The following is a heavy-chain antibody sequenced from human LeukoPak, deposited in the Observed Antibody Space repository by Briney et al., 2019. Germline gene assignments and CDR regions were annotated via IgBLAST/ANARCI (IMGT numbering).Heavy chain of an antibody. V-gene: IGHV5-51*01. J-gene: IGHJ4*02. CDR1: GYSFTSYW. CDR2: IYPGDSDT. CDR3: ARGGYCSGGSCYHWGEYFDY. Sequence: GESLKISCKGSGYSFTSYWIGWVRQMPGKGLEWMGIIYPGDSDTRYSPSFQGQVTISADKSISTAYLQWSSLKASDTAMYYCARGGYCSGGSCYHWGEYFDYWGQGTLVTVSS. D-gene: IGHD2-15*01.